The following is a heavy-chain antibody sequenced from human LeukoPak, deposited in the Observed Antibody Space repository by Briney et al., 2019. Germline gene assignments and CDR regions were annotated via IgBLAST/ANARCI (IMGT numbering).Heavy chain of an antibody. D-gene: IGHD4-17*01. CDR1: GFTFSSYA. CDR2: ISYDGSNK. CDR3: ARDLCTVTTCDNWFDP. V-gene: IGHV3-30-3*01. J-gene: IGHJ5*02. Sequence: GRSLRLSCAVSGFTFSSYAMHWVRQAPGKGLEWVAVISYDGSNKYYADSVKGRFTISRDNSKNTLYLQMNSLRAEDTAVYYCARDLCTVTTCDNWFDPWGQGTLVTVSS.